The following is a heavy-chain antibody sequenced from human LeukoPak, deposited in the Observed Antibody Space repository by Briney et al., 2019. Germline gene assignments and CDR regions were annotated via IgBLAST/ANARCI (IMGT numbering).Heavy chain of an antibody. V-gene: IGHV3-23*01. CDR3: ARGAMTTVDY. D-gene: IGHD4-17*01. CDR1: GFTFSSYA. Sequence: GRSLRLSCAASGFTFSSYAMSWVRQAPGKGLEWVSAISGSGSNTYYTDSVKGRFTISRDNSRNSLYLQMNSLRAEDTAVYYCARGAMTTVDYWGQGTLVTVSS. J-gene: IGHJ4*02. CDR2: ISGSGSNT.